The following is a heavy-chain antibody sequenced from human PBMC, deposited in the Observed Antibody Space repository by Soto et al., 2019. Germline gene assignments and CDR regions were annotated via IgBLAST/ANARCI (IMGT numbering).Heavy chain of an antibody. J-gene: IGHJ4*02. D-gene: IGHD3-22*01. CDR3: AREGDSSGYCLDY. CDR1: GYTFTSYG. V-gene: IGHV1-18*01. CDR2: ISAYNGNT. Sequence: QVQLVQSGAEVKKPGASVKVSCKASGYTFTSYGISWVRQAPGQGLEWMGWISAYNGNTNYAQKLQGRVTMTTDTATSTAYKELRSLRSDDRAGYYCAREGDSSGYCLDYWGQGTLVTVSS.